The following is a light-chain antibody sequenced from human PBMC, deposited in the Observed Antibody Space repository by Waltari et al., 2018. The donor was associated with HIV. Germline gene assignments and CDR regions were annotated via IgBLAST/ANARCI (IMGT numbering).Light chain of an antibody. Sequence: QSVLTQPPSVSADPGQKVTISCSGSNSNIGDNHVSWYQKLPGTAPKLLICQSNKRPSDIPDRFSGSKSGTSATLGIAGLQTGDEADYYCVTWDSSLTAGVFGGGTKLTVL. CDR3: VTWDSSLTAGV. V-gene: IGLV1-51*01. J-gene: IGLJ2*01. CDR2: QSN. CDR1: NSNIGDNH.